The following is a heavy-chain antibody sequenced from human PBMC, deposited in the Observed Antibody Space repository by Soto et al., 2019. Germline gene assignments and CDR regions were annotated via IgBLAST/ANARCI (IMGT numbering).Heavy chain of an antibody. CDR3: AREFRYYVFWSGSRTYSYSIYA. CDR2: INSDGSST. D-gene: IGHD3-3*01. Sequence: PGGSMRLSCAASGFTFSSYWMNWVRQAPGKGLVWVSRINSDGSSTSYADSVKGRFTISRDNAKNTLYLQMNSLRAEDTAVYYCAREFRYYVFWSGSRTYSYSIYACAKRTRVTVSS. CDR1: GFTFSSYW. J-gene: IGHJ6*04. V-gene: IGHV3-74*01.